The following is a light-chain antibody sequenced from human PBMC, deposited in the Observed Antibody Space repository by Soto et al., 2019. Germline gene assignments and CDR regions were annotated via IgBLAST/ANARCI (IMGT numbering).Light chain of an antibody. J-gene: IGLJ1*01. CDR2: DNN. Sequence: QSVLTQPPSVSAAPRQKVTISCSGSSSNIRNNYVSWYQQLPGTAPKLLIYDNNKRPSGIPDRFSGSKSGTSATLGITGLQTGDEADYYCGTWDSGLSAYGFGTGTKVTV. CDR1: SSNIRNNY. CDR3: GTWDSGLSAYG. V-gene: IGLV1-51*01.